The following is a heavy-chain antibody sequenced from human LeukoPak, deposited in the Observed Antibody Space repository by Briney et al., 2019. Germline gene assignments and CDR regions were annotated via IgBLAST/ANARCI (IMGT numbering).Heavy chain of an antibody. V-gene: IGHV1-8*03. CDR2: MNPNSGNT. CDR3: ARGPKIGYCSSTSCYSSSYYYMDV. CDR1: GYTFTSYD. D-gene: IGHD2-2*02. Sequence: ASVKVSCKASGYTFTSYDINWVRQATGQGLEWMGWMNPNSGNTGYAQEFQGRVTITRNTSISTAYMELSSLRSEDTAVYYCARGPKIGYCSSTSCYSSSYYYMDVWGKGTTVTVSS. J-gene: IGHJ6*03.